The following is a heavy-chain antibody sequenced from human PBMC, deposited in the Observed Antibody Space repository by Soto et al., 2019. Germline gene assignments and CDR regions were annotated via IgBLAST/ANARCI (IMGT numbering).Heavy chain of an antibody. D-gene: IGHD2-15*01. CDR2: IIPILGIA. CDR1: GGTFSSYT. CDR3: ARERWPENFDL. J-gene: IGHJ2*01. Sequence: QVQLVQSGAEVKKPGSSVKVSCKASGGTFSSYTISWVRQAPGQGLEWMGRIIPILGIANYAQKFQGRVTITADKSTSTAYMELSSLRSEDTDVYYCARERWPENFDLWGRGTLVTVSS. V-gene: IGHV1-69*08.